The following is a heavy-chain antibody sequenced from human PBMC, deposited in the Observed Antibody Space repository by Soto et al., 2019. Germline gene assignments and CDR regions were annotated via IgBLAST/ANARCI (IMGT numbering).Heavy chain of an antibody. CDR2: IIPIFGTT. V-gene: IGHV1-69*13. CDR1: GGTFSSYA. CDR3: ARLYCCGGSCYGLGFDH. D-gene: IGHD2-15*01. Sequence: SVKVSCKASGGTFSSYAISWVRQAPGQGLEWMGGIIPIFGTTNYAQKFQGRVTITADESTSTAYMEPSSLRSEDTAVYYCARLYCCGGSCYGLGFDHWGQGTLVTVSS. J-gene: IGHJ4*02.